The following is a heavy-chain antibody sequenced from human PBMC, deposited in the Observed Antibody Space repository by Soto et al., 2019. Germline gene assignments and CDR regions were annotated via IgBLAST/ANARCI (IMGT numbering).Heavy chain of an antibody. D-gene: IGHD3-16*02. CDR1: GFTFSSYA. CDR2: ISDSGGST. CDR3: AKDFLWGSYRSNAFDI. Sequence: GGSLRLSCAAFGFTFSSYAMSWVLQAPGKGLEWVSAISDSGGSTYYADSVKGRFTISRDNYKNTLYLQMNSLRAEDTAVYYCAKDFLWGSYRSNAFDIWGQGTMVTVPS. V-gene: IGHV3-23*01. J-gene: IGHJ3*02.